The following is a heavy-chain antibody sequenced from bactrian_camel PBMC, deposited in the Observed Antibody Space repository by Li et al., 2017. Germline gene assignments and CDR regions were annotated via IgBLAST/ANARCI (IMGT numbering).Heavy chain of an antibody. CDR2: TRSNSEWT. CDR1: GPISSRD. CDR3: ATGWWYLPHDL. D-gene: IGHD2*01. V-gene: IGHV3-2*01. J-gene: IGHJ4*01. Sequence: HVQLVESGGGQVEAGGSLRLSCAASGPISSRDVNWVRQAPGKGLGWVSLTRSNSEWTSFAEPVKGRFTISRDNAKNTLSLQMNSLKTEDTAVYYCATGWWYLPHDLWGQGTQVTVSS.